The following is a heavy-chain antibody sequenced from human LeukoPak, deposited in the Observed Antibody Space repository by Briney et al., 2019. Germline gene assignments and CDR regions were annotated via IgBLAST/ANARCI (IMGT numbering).Heavy chain of an antibody. V-gene: IGHV1-18*01. CDR1: GYTFTSYG. J-gene: IGHJ6*03. CDR2: ISAYNGST. Sequence: ASVKVSCKASGYTFTSYGISWVRQAPGQGLEWMGWISAYNGSTNYAQKLQGRVTMTTDTSTSTAYMELRSLRSDDTAVYYCARVGSGNYYYYYYMDVWGKGTTVTVSS. CDR3: ARVGSGNYYYYYYMDV. D-gene: IGHD3-3*01.